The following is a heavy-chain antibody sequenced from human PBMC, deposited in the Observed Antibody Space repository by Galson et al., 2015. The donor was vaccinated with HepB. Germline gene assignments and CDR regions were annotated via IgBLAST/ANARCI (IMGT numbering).Heavy chain of an antibody. V-gene: IGHV3-21*01. D-gene: IGHD6-19*01. J-gene: IGHJ4*02. CDR3: AGVWSIREQWLVFPFDY. CDR1: GFTFSSYS. Sequence: SLRLSCAASGFTFSSYSMNWVRQAPGKGLEWVSSISSSSSYIYYADSVKGRFTISRDNAKNSLYLQMNSLRAEDTAVYYCAGVWSIREQWLVFPFDYWGQGTLVTVSS. CDR2: ISSSSSYI.